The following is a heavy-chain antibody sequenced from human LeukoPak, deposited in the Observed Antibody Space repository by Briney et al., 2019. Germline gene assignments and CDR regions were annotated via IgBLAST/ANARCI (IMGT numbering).Heavy chain of an antibody. CDR2: ISGSGGST. D-gene: IGHD2-15*01. Sequence: GGSLRLSCAASGFTFSSYSMSWVRQAPGKGLEWVSAISGSGGSTYYADSVKGRFTISRDNSKNTLYLQMNSLRAEDTAVYYCAKCRIDRRYNWFDPWGQGTLVTVSS. CDR3: AKCRIDRRYNWFDP. CDR1: GFTFSSYS. V-gene: IGHV3-23*01. J-gene: IGHJ5*02.